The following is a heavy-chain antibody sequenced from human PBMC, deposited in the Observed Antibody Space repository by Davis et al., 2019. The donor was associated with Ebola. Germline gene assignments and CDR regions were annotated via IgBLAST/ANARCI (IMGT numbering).Heavy chain of an antibody. J-gene: IGHJ3*02. CDR2: ISSSSSYI. CDR1: GFTFSSYS. D-gene: IGHD2-2*01. V-gene: IGHV3-21*01. Sequence: PGGSLRLSCAASGFTFSSYSMNWVRQAPGKGLEWVSSISSSSSYIYYADSVKGRFTISRDNAKNSLYLQMNSLRAEDTAVYYCARRGQYQLLRGGAFDIWGQGTMVTVSS. CDR3: ARRGQYQLLRGGAFDI.